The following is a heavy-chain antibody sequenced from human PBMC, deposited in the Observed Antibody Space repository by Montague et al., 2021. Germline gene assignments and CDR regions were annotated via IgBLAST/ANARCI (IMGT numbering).Heavy chain of an antibody. J-gene: IGHJ3*02. D-gene: IGHD2/OR15-2a*01. V-gene: IGHV4-39*01. CDR2: LSDSGRS. Sequence: SETLSLTCTVSGVYINNNSFFWAWIRQTPGKGLVWIGSLSDSGRSHYNLNLKSPVTIFVDTSENQFSLNLTSVTAADTSVFYCSMGPFFVDGRGEYNFESWDIWGQGKMVTVSS. CDR3: SMGPFFVDGRGEYNFESWDI. CDR1: GVYINNNSFF.